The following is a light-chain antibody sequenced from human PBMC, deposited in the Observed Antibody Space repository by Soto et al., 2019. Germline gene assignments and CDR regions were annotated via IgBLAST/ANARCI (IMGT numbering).Light chain of an antibody. V-gene: IGKV1-17*01. CDR1: QDIGSD. CDR2: AAS. Sequence: DIQMTQSPSSLSASVGDRVIITCRASQDIGSDLAWYQKKPGKDPERLIYAASTLQNGVPSRFSGSGSGTEFNLTISRLQTEDFETYECLQHGNFTWTFGQGTKVDIK. CDR3: LQHGNFTWT. J-gene: IGKJ1*01.